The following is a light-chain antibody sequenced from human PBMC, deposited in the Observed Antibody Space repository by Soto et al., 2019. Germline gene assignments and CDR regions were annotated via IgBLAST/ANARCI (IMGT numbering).Light chain of an antibody. J-gene: IGKJ1*01. Sequence: IVLTQRPGPLSFSPGGRAAVYGRASQSVSSNYITWYQQKPGQAPRRLIFGASSRATGIPDRFSGSGSGTNFTLTISRPEPEDFAVYYWQQYGSTPSTYGQGTKVDIK. V-gene: IGKV3-20*01. CDR2: GAS. CDR3: QQYGSTPST. CDR1: QSVSSNY.